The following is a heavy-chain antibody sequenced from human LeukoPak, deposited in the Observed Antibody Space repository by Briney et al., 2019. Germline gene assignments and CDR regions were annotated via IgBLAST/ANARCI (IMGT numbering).Heavy chain of an antibody. Sequence: SETLSLTCTVSGGSISSYYWSWIRQPAGKGLEWIGRIYTSGSTNYNPSLKSRVTTSVDTSKNQFSLRLTSVTAADTAVYYCARRYDWYFDLWGRGTLVTVSS. D-gene: IGHD5-12*01. CDR2: IYTSGST. V-gene: IGHV4-4*07. CDR3: ARRYDWYFDL. CDR1: GGSISSYY. J-gene: IGHJ2*01.